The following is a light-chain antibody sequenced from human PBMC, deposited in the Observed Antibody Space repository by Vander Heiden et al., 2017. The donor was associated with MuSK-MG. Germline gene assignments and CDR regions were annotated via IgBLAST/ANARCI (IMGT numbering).Light chain of an antibody. J-gene: IGLJ1*01. CDR1: RSDVGGYTY. Sequence: QYALTQPASVSGSPGQSITISCTGTRSDVGGYTYVSWYQQHPGKAPKLIIYDVTYRPSGVSSRFSGSKSGNTASLAISGRLVEDEADYYCSSDSSFSTYVFGTGTKVTVL. CDR3: SSDSSFSTYV. CDR2: DVT. V-gene: IGLV2-14*01.